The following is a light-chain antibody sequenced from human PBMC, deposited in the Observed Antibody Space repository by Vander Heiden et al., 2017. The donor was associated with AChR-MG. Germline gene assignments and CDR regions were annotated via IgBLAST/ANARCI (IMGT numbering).Light chain of an antibody. CDR3: QQYNNWPRT. Sequence: EIVITQSPSTLSVSPAEISTLSSIASQSVSNNLAWYQQKPGQATRLLIHGASTRASSIPARFSGSGCRTEFTLTITSLQSEDFADYYCQQYNNWPRTFGEGTKVEIK. J-gene: IGKJ1*01. CDR1: QSVSNN. CDR2: GAS. V-gene: IGKV3-15*01.